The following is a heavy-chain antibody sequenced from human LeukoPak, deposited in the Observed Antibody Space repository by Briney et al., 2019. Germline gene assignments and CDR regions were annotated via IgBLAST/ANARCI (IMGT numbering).Heavy chain of an antibody. CDR3: ARGGISSRIDH. Sequence: GASVKVSCKASGYTFTSYAMHWVRQAPGQRLEWMGWINAGNGSTKYSQKFQGRVTTTRDTSTSTAYMELSSLRSDDTAVYYCARGGISSRIDHWGQGTLVTVSS. D-gene: IGHD6-6*01. J-gene: IGHJ4*02. CDR2: INAGNGST. V-gene: IGHV1-3*01. CDR1: GYTFTSYA.